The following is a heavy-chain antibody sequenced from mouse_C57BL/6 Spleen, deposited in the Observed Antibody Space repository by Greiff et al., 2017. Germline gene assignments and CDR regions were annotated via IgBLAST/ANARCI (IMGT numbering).Heavy chain of an antibody. CDR1: GYTFTTSP. V-gene: IGHV1-47*01. Sequence: QVQLQQSGAELVKPGASVKMSSKASGYTFTTSPIAWMKQNHGKSLEGIGNFHPYNDDTKYNEKFKGKDTLTVEKSSSTVYLELSRLTSDDSAVYYCARGDYSNYGAMDYGGQGTSVTVSS. J-gene: IGHJ4*01. CDR3: ARGDYSNYGAMDY. CDR2: FHPYNDDT. D-gene: IGHD2-5*01.